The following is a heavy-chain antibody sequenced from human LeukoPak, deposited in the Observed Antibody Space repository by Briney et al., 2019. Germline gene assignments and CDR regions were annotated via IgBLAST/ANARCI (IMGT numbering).Heavy chain of an antibody. Sequence: ASVKVSCKASGGTFSSYAISWVRQAPGQGLEWMGGIIPIFGTANYAQKFQGRVTITTDESTSTAYMELSSLRSEDTAVYYCATSSSGWDTNWFDPWGQGTLVTVSS. V-gene: IGHV1-69*05. CDR2: IIPIFGTA. J-gene: IGHJ5*02. CDR3: ATSSSGWDTNWFDP. CDR1: GGTFSSYA. D-gene: IGHD6-19*01.